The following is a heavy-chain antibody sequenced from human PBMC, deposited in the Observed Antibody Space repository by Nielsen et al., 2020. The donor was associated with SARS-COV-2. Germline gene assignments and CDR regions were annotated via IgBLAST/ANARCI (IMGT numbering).Heavy chain of an antibody. CDR1: EFTLSSYS. D-gene: IGHD3-16*01. J-gene: IGHJ6*02. CDR3: ARGRNSYDYEHHYYGMDV. V-gene: IGHV3-21*01. Sequence: GESLKISCAASEFTLSSYSMNWVRQAPGKGLQWVSSISSGSSFIYYADSVKGRFIISRDNAKNSLYLQMNSLRAEDTAVYYCARGRNSYDYEHHYYGMDVWGQGTTVTVSS. CDR2: ISSGSSFI.